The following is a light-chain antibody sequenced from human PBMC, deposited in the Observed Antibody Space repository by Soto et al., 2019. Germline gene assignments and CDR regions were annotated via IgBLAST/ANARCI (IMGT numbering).Light chain of an antibody. V-gene: IGKV3D-15*01. Sequence: MTQSPDTLSVSPGERVTFSCRASQSISTNLAWYQQKPGQAPRLLIYGASTRATGIPARFSGSGSGTEFTLTISSLQSEDFAVYYCQQYNNWPITFGQGTRLEIK. CDR3: QQYNNWPIT. CDR2: GAS. CDR1: QSISTN. J-gene: IGKJ5*01.